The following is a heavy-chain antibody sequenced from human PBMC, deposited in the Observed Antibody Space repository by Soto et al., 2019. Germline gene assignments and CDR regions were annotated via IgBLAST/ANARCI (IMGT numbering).Heavy chain of an antibody. D-gene: IGHD3-16*01. V-gene: IGHV1-69*17. CDR2: IIPIIGVT. Sequence: QVQLVQSGAEVKRPGSSVKVSCESSGDTFNSYVISWVRQAPGQGLEWMGGIIPIIGVTHYAQKFQGRVTLSAVSSTGTAYMEMTNLGFEDPALYYCARESLGAKGADHWGQGTLVTVSS. CDR1: GDTFNSYV. CDR3: ARESLGAKGADH. J-gene: IGHJ4*02.